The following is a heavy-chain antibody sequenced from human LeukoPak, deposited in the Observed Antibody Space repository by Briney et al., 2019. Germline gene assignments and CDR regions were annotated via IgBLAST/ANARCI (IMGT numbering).Heavy chain of an antibody. CDR3: TRHVYYYDSSGYYNWFDP. D-gene: IGHD3-22*01. V-gene: IGHV3-73*01. CDR2: IRGKANSYAT. CDR1: GFTFSGSA. J-gene: IGHJ5*02. Sequence: GGSLRLSCAASGFTFSGSAMHWVRQASGKGLEWVGRIRGKANSYATAYAASVKGRFTISRDDSKNTAYLQMNSLKTEDTAVYYCTRHVYYYDSSGYYNWFDPWGQGTLVTVSS.